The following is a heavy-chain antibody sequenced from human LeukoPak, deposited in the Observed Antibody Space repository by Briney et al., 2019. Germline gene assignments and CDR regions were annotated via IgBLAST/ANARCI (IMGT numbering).Heavy chain of an antibody. CDR1: GGSISSYY. V-gene: IGHV4-34*01. CDR2: INHSGST. D-gene: IGHD3-9*01. J-gene: IGHJ5*02. Sequence: SETLSLTCTVSGGSISSYYRSWIRQPPGKGLEWIGEINHSGSTNYNPSLKSRVTISVDTSKNQFSLKLSSVTAADTAVYYCARPGTIYRRRGNWFDPWGQGTLVTVSS. CDR3: ARPGTIYRRRGNWFDP.